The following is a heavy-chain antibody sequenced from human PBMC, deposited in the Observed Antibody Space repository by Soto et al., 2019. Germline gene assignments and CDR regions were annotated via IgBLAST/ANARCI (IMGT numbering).Heavy chain of an antibody. J-gene: IGHJ5*02. CDR1: GYSISSGYY. CDR3: ARSLLTSSWYAGS. CDR2: IYHSGTT. D-gene: IGHD6-13*01. V-gene: IGHV4-38-2*01. Sequence: AETLSLTCVVSGYSISSGYYWGWIRQPPGKGLEWIGSIYHSGTTYYNPSLKSRVTISLDTSRNQFSLKLTSVTAADTAVYYCARSLLTSSWYAGSWGQGTLVTVSS.